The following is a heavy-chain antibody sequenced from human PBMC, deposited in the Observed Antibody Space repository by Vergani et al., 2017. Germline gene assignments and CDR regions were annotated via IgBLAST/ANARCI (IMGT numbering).Heavy chain of an antibody. CDR3: AREYSSSWIPDY. CDR1: GFTFSSYE. CDR2: ISSSGSTI. D-gene: IGHD6-6*01. J-gene: IGHJ4*02. V-gene: IGHV3-48*03. Sequence: EVQLVESGGGLVQPGGSLRLSCAASGFTFSSYEMNWVRQAPGKGLEWVSYISSSGSTIYYADSVKGRFTISRDNSKNTLYLQMNSLRAEDTAVYYCAREYSSSWIPDYWGQGTLVTVSS.